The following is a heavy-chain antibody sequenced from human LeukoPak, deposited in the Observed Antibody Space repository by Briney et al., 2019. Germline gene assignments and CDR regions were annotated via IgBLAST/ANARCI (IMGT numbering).Heavy chain of an antibody. V-gene: IGHV3-7*01. CDR2: IKQDGSEK. Sequence: PGGSLRLSCAASGFTFSSYWMSWVRQAPGKGLEWVANIKQDGSEKYYVDSVKGRFTISRDNAKNSLYLQMNSLRAVDTAVYYCARDTVLRYLNWFDPWGQGTLVTVSS. CDR1: GFTFSSYW. J-gene: IGHJ5*02. D-gene: IGHD3-9*01. CDR3: ARDTVLRYLNWFDP.